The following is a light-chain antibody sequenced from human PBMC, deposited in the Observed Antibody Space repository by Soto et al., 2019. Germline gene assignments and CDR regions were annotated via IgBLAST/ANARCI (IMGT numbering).Light chain of an antibody. V-gene: IGKV3-20*01. CDR1: QSVSSSY. CDR2: GAS. Sequence: EIVLTQSPGTLSLSPGERATLSCRASQSVSSSYLAWYQQKPGQAPRLLIYGASSRATGIPDRFSGSAYGTDFTLTISRLEPEDFAVYYCQQYGSSPLTFGGGTKVEIK. J-gene: IGKJ4*01. CDR3: QQYGSSPLT.